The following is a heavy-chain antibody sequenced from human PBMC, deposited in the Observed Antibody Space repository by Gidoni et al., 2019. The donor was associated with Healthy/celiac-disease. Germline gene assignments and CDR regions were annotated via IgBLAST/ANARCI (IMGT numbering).Heavy chain of an antibody. V-gene: IGHV4-39*01. D-gene: IGHD3-10*01. J-gene: IGHJ6*02. CDR2: IYYSGST. CDR1: GGSLSSSSYY. CDR3: ASQMVTMVRGVIINYYYGMDV. Sequence: QLQLQESGPGLVKPSETLSLTCTVSGGSLSSSSYYWGWIRQPPGKGLEWIGSIYYSGSTYYNPSLKSRVTISVDTSKNQFSLKLSSVTAADTAVYYCASQMVTMVRGVIINYYYGMDVWGQGTTVTVSS.